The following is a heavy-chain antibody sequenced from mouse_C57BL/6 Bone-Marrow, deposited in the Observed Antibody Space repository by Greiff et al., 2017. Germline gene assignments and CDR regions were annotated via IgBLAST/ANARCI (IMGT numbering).Heavy chain of an antibody. CDR2: IDPSDSYT. J-gene: IGHJ2*01. V-gene: IGHV1-69*01. CDR3: ARWGGHYFDY. CDR1: GYTFTSYW. Sequence: QVQLQQPGAELVMPGASVKLSCKASGYTFTSYWMHWVKQRPGQGLEWIGEIDPSDSYTNYNQKFKGKSTLTVDKSSSTAYMQLSSLTSEDSAVYYGARWGGHYFDYWGQGTTLTVSS.